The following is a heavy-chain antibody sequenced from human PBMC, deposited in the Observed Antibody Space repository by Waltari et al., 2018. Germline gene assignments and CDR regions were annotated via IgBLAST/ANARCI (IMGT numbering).Heavy chain of an antibody. CDR3: ARDHASGGDSPPY. CDR1: GFMFSLYN. Sequence: EVQLVESGGGLVKPGGSLRPSCAASGFMFSLYNMNWVRQAPGKGLEWVSSITSSGSRIYYAASVKGRFTISRDNGKSSLYLQMNSLRAEDTAMYYCARDHASGGDSPPYWGQGTLVTISS. V-gene: IGHV3-21*01. D-gene: IGHD2-21*02. J-gene: IGHJ4*02. CDR2: ITSSGSRI.